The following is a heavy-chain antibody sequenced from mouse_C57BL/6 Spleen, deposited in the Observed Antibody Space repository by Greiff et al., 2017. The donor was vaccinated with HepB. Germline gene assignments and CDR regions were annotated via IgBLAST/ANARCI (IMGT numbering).Heavy chain of an antibody. CDR1: GYTFTDHT. V-gene: IGHV1-78*01. J-gene: IGHJ1*03. CDR3: AYYYGSSYEYFDV. D-gene: IGHD1-1*01. Sequence: VKLVESDAELVKPGASVKISCKVSGYTFTDHTIHWMKQRPEQGLEWIGYIYPRDGSTKYNEKFKGKATLTADKSSSTAYMQLNSLTSEDSAVYFCAYYYGSSYEYFDVWGTGTTVTVSS. CDR2: IYPRDGST.